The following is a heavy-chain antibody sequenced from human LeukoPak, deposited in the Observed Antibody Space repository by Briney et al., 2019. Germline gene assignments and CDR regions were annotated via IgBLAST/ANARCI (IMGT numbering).Heavy chain of an antibody. J-gene: IGHJ4*02. CDR3: AKGRGSGWYVCEN. V-gene: IGHV3-23*01. CDR2: ITGSGGDT. D-gene: IGHD6-19*01. Sequence: PGGSLRLSCAASGFTFSSYAMNWVRQAPGKGLEWVSGITGSGGDTFYADSVKGRFTVSRDNSKNTLYLQMNSLRAEDTDVYYCAKGRGSGWYVCENWGQGTLVTVSS. CDR1: GFTFSSYA.